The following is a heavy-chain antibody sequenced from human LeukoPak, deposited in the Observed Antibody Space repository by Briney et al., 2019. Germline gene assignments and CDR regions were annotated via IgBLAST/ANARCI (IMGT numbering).Heavy chain of an antibody. CDR2: INPNTGDT. CDR1: GYTITGYY. Sequence: ASVKVSCKASGYTITGYYMHWVRQAPGQGLEWMGRINPNTGDTNSAREFQGRITMTRDTSISTAYMELRSLRSDDTAVYYCAREDYGSGSYSENWFDPWGQGTLVTVSS. V-gene: IGHV1-2*06. CDR3: AREDYGSGSYSENWFDP. D-gene: IGHD3-10*01. J-gene: IGHJ5*02.